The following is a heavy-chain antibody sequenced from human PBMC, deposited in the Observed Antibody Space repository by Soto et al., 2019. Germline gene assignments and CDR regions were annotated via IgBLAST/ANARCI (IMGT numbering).Heavy chain of an antibody. D-gene: IGHD6-25*01. Sequence: EAQLVESGGGLVQPGGSLRLSCVGTGFRFSIYWMNWVRQAPGKGLVWVSRVNSDGITTTYADSVRGRFTVSRDNANNTLYLEMNNLRAEDTAVYYCTRDDYSSVAYYGMDVSGQGTTVTVSS. V-gene: IGHV3-74*01. CDR3: TRDDYSSVAYYGMDV. CDR2: VNSDGITT. J-gene: IGHJ6*02. CDR1: GFRFSIYW.